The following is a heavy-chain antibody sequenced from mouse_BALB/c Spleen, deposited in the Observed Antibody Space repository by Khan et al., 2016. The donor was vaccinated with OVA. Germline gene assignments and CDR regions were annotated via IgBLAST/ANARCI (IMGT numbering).Heavy chain of an antibody. Sequence: QIQLVQSGPEVKKPGETVKISCKASGHTFTKFGMNWVKQAPGKGLKWMGWINTYTGEPTYADDFNGRFAFSLEPSASTAYLQINNLKNEDTATYFLARPPYFSYVLDSWGKGTSVTVSS. CDR1: GHTFTKFG. CDR2: INTYTGEP. J-gene: IGHJ4*01. D-gene: IGHD2-10*01. CDR3: ARPPYFSYVLDS. V-gene: IGHV9-3-1*01.